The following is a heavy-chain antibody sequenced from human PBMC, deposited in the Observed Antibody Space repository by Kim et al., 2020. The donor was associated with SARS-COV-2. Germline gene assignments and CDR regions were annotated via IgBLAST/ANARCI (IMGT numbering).Heavy chain of an antibody. Sequence: SVKVSCKASGGTFSSYAISWVRQAPGQGLEWMGGIIPIFGTANYAQKFQGRVTITADESTSTAYMELSSLRSEDTAVYYCARVPGAAAGYYYYYYGMDVWGQGTTVTVSS. D-gene: IGHD6-13*01. CDR2: IIPIFGTA. J-gene: IGHJ6*02. CDR1: GGTFSSYA. CDR3: ARVPGAAAGYYYYYYGMDV. V-gene: IGHV1-69*13.